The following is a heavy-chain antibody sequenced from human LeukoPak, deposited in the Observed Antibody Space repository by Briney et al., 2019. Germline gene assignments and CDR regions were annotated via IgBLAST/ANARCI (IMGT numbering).Heavy chain of an antibody. CDR2: IYENGGTT. CDR1: GFTFRSHA. J-gene: IGHJ4*02. V-gene: IGHV3-23*01. Sequence: GGSLKLSCVGSGFTFRSHAMSWVRQAPEKGLEFVSGIYENGGTTYYADSVKGRFSISRDNSKNTLYLQMDSLRGEDTAVYYCAKDFRIGYSAHFDYWGQGALVTVSS. CDR3: AKDFRIGYSAHFDY. D-gene: IGHD2-21*01.